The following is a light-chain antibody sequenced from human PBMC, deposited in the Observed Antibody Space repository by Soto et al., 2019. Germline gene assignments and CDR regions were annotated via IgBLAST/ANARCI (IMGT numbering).Light chain of an antibody. V-gene: IGLV1-40*01. CDR2: ANN. CDR1: SSNTGAGYD. CDR3: QSYDRFLSVGV. Sequence: QSVLTQPPSVSGAPGQRVTISCTGSSSNTGAGYDVHWYQQRPGTVPKLLIYANNNRPSGVPDRFSGSKSGTSASLAITGLQAEDEADYYCQSYDRFLSVGVFGGGTKLTVL. J-gene: IGLJ3*02.